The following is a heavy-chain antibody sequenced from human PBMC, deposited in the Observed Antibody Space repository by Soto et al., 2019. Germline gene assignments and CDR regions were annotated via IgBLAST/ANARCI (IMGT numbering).Heavy chain of an antibody. CDR3: ARAPPRGWFDT. D-gene: IGHD3-10*01. CDR1: GETFNMFN. V-gene: IGHV1-46*02. Sequence: QVQLVQSGAELREPGASVKVSCKTSGETFNMFNIHWVRQAPGQGPEWMGTIAPITGTTQYAEKFEGRVNMTGDSSTRTVYMELSSLTSEDTAMFYCARAPPRGWFDTWGQGTLVTVSS. CDR2: IAPITGTT. J-gene: IGHJ5*02.